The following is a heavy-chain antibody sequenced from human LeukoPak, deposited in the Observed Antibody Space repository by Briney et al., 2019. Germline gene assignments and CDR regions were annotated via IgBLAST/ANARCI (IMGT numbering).Heavy chain of an antibody. CDR1: GFTFSNYA. CDR2: ISGPGGST. Sequence: GGSLRLSCAASGFTFSNYAMSWVRQAPGKGLEWVSGISGPGGSTYHADSVKGRFTISRDNSKNTLYLQMNSLRAEDTAVYYCAKVGLANYGDYWGQGTLVTVSS. J-gene: IGHJ4*02. V-gene: IGHV3-23*01. CDR3: AKVGLANYGDY.